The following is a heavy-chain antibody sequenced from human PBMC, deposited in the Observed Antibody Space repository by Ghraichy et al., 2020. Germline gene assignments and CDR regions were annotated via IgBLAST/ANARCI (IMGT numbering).Heavy chain of an antibody. Sequence: SETLSLTCTVSGYSISSGYYWGWIRQPPGKGLEWIGSIYHSGSTYYNPSLKSRVTISVDTSKNQFSLKLSSVTAADTAVYYCARGGWGIWYFDLWGRGTLVTVYS. CDR3: ARGGWGIWYFDL. J-gene: IGHJ2*01. V-gene: IGHV4-38-2*02. CDR2: IYHSGST. D-gene: IGHD7-27*01. CDR1: GYSISSGYY.